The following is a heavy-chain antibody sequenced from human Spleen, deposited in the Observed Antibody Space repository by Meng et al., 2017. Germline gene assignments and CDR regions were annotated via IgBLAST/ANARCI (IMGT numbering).Heavy chain of an antibody. V-gene: IGHV1-2*06. J-gene: IGHJ4*02. CDR2: INPKSGDT. Sequence: VQRGESGAGVKKPGASVKVSCKASGYTFPDYWLHWVRRAPGQGLEWMGRINPKSGDTHYAQRFQGRVTMTGDTSISTAYMELSGLRSDDTAMYYCARDEDISAAGKLFGDYWGQGTLVTVSS. CDR3: ARDEDISAAGKLFGDY. CDR1: GYTFPDYW. D-gene: IGHD6-13*01.